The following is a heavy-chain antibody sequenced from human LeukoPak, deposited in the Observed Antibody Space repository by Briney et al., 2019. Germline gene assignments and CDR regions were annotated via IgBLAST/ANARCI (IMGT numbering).Heavy chain of an antibody. CDR3: ARVSGSYYKSLDY. Sequence: SETLSLTCTVSGGSISSYYWSWIRQPPGKGLEWIGYIYYSGSTNYNPSLKSRVTISVDTSKNQFSLELSSVTAADTAVYYCARVSGSYYKSLDYWGQGTLVTVSS. D-gene: IGHD1-26*01. CDR1: GGSISSYY. CDR2: IYYSGST. V-gene: IGHV4-59*01. J-gene: IGHJ4*02.